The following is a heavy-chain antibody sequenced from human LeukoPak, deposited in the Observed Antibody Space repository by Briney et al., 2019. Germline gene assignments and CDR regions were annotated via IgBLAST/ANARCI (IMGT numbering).Heavy chain of an antibody. CDR3: ARVGYYYDNDY. D-gene: IGHD3-22*01. Sequence: PGGSLRLSCAASGFTFSSYSMNWVRQAPGKGLEWVANIKQDGSEKYYVDSVKGRFTISRDNARNSLYLQMNSLRAEDTAVYYCARVGYYYDNDYWGQGTLVTVSS. J-gene: IGHJ4*02. CDR1: GFTFSSYS. CDR2: IKQDGSEK. V-gene: IGHV3-7*01.